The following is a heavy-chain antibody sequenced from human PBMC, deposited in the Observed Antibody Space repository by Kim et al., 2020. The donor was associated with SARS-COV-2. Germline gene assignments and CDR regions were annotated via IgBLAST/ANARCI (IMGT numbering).Heavy chain of an antibody. CDR3: ARVVVGYYYDSSGYSYYWYFDL. Sequence: EGSLRLSCAASGFTFSSYWMSWVRQAPGKGLEWVANIKQDGSEKYYVDSVKGRFTISRDNAKNSLYLQMNSLRAEDTAVYYCARVVVGYYYDSSGYSYYWYFDLWGRGTLVTVSS. CDR2: IKQDGSEK. CDR1: GFTFSSYW. J-gene: IGHJ2*01. D-gene: IGHD3-22*01. V-gene: IGHV3-7*03.